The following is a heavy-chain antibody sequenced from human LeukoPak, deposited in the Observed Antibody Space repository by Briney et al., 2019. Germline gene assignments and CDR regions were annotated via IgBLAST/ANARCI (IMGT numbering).Heavy chain of an antibody. Sequence: PGGSLRLSCAASGFTFSSYGMHWVRQAPGKGLEWVAVIWYDGSNKYYADSVKGRFTISRDNSKNTLYLQMNSLRAEDTAVYYCATVGYDSSGPYFDYWGQGTLVTVSS. CDR1: GFTFSSYG. V-gene: IGHV3-33*01. CDR2: IWYDGSNK. J-gene: IGHJ4*02. D-gene: IGHD3-22*01. CDR3: ATVGYDSSGPYFDY.